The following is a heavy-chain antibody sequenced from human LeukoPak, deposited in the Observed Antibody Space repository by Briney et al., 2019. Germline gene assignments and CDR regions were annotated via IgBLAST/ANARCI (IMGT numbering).Heavy chain of an antibody. CDR2: IYTSGST. J-gene: IGHJ5*02. V-gene: IGHV4-61*02. Sequence: SETLSLTCTVSGGSISSGSYYWSWIRQPAGKGLEWIGRIYTSGSTNYNPSLKSRVTISVDTSKNQLSLKLSSVTAADTAVYYCARNYGGNSPGWFDPWGQGTLVTVSS. D-gene: IGHD4-23*01. CDR1: GGSISSGSYY. CDR3: ARNYGGNSPGWFDP.